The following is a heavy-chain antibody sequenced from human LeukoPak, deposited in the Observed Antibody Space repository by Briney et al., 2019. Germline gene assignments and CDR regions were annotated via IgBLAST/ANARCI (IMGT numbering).Heavy chain of an antibody. D-gene: IGHD1-26*01. V-gene: IGHV3-66*01. CDR1: GFTVSSNY. CDR3: ARDDGAALFED. CDR2: IYSGGST. J-gene: IGHJ4*02. Sequence: GGSLRLSCAASGFTVSSNYMSWVRQAPGKGLEWVSAIYSGGSTYYADSVKGRFTISRDTSKNTLYLQMNSLRAEDTAVYYCARDDGAALFEDWGQGTLVTVSS.